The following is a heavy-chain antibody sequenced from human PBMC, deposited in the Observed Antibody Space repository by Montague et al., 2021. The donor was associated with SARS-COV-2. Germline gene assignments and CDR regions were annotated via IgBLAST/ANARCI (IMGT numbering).Heavy chain of an antibody. CDR1: GGSISSSSYY. V-gene: IGHV4-39*01. J-gene: IGHJ4*02. CDR3: ARHPLGYCSSTSCYVG. D-gene: IGHD2-2*01. CDR2: IYYSGST. Sequence: SETLSLTCTVSGGSISSSSYYWGWIRQPPGKGLEWIGSIYYSGSTHYNPFLKSRVTIYVDTSKNQSSPKPSSVTAADTAVYYCARHPLGYCSSTSCYVGWGQGTLVTVSS.